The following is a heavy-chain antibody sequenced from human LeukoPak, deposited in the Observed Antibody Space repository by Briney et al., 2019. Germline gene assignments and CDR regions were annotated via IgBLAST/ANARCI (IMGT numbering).Heavy chain of an antibody. D-gene: IGHD6-19*01. Sequence: GGSLRLSCAASGFTFSSYSMNWVRQAPGKGLEWVAFIGYDGNNQYYAESVRGRFTVSRDNSKSTVYMQMNGLGAEDTAVYYCARDRVEIVVAGTVDCWGQGTLVTVSS. V-gene: IGHV3-30*02. J-gene: IGHJ4*02. CDR1: GFTFSSYS. CDR2: IGYDGNNQ. CDR3: ARDRVEIVVAGTVDC.